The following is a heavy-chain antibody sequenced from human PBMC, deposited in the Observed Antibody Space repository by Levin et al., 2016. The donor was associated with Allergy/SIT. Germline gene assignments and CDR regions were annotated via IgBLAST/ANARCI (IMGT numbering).Heavy chain of an antibody. J-gene: IGHJ4*02. V-gene: IGHV3-74*01. CDR3: ARGTYDFWSGYTD. CDR2: INSDGSST. Sequence: WIRQPPGKGLVWVSRINSDGSSTSYADSVKGRFTISRDNAKNTLYLQMNSLRAEDTAVYYCARGTYDFWSGYTDWGQGTLVTVSS. D-gene: IGHD3-3*01.